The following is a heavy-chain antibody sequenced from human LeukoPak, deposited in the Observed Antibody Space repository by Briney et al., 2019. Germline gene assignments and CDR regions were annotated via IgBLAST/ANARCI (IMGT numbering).Heavy chain of an antibody. Sequence: SEALSLTCAVFGGSFSNCYWTWIRQPPGKGLEWIGEINHDGRTNYNTSLKSRLTMSVDTSNNQFSLKLSSVTAADTAVYYCARGTDGLDFWGQGTLVTVSS. CDR3: ARGTDGLDF. CDR2: INHDGRT. CDR1: GGSFSNCY. V-gene: IGHV4-34*01. J-gene: IGHJ4*02.